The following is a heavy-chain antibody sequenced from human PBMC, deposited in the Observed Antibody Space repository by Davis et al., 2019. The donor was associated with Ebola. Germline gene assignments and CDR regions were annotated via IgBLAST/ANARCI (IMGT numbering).Heavy chain of an antibody. D-gene: IGHD1-26*01. CDR1: GFSFSTYA. Sequence: PGGSLRLSCAASGFSFSTYAMSWVRQAPGKGLVWLSRIKSDGSTKSYADSVKGRFTISRDNAKNTLYLQMDSLRAEDTAVYYCARDGEHYSDLDYWGQGTLVTVSS. CDR2: IKSDGSTK. J-gene: IGHJ4*02. CDR3: ARDGEHYSDLDY. V-gene: IGHV3-74*01.